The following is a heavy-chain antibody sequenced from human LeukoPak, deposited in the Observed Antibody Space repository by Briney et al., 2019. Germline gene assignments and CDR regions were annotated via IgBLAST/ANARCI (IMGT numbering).Heavy chain of an antibody. CDR3: ARHQRSNYYDILTGYLGQDWFDP. CDR1: GGSFSGYY. Sequence: SETLSLTCAVYGGSFSGYYWSWIRQPPGKGLEWIGEINHSGSTNYNPSLKSRVTTSVDTSKNQFSLKLSSVTAADTAVYYCARHQRSNYYDILTGYLGQDWFDPWGQGTLVTVSS. V-gene: IGHV4-34*01. CDR2: INHSGST. D-gene: IGHD3-9*01. J-gene: IGHJ5*02.